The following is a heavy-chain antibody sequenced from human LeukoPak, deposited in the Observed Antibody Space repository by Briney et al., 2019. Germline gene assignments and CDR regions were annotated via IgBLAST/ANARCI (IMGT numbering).Heavy chain of an antibody. J-gene: IGHJ3*02. CDR1: GFTFSSYA. Sequence: AGGSLRLSCSASGFTFSSYAMYWVRQAPGKGLEYVSGISSNGGSTYYADSVKGRFTISGDNSKNTLYLQMSSLRAEDTAVYYCARVGSDRNVFDIWGQGTMVTVSS. CDR3: ARVGSDRNVFDI. CDR2: ISSNGGST. D-gene: IGHD1-14*01. V-gene: IGHV3-64D*09.